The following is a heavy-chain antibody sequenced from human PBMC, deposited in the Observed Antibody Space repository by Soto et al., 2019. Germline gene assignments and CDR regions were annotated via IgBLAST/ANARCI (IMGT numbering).Heavy chain of an antibody. Sequence: QITLKESGPTLVKPTQTLTLTCTFSGFSLSTSGVGVGWIRQPPGKALEWLALIYWDDDKRYSPSLKIRLTTTKDTSEKQVVLTMTTMDPVYTATYYCANLPWTTVTGAFDIWGQGTMVTVSS. V-gene: IGHV2-5*02. D-gene: IGHD4-17*01. J-gene: IGHJ3*02. CDR3: ANLPWTTVTGAFDI. CDR2: IYWDDDK. CDR1: GFSLSTSGVG.